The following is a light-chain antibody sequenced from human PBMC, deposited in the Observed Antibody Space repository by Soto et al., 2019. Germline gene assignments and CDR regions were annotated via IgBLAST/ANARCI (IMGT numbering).Light chain of an antibody. CDR1: DIGSKS. J-gene: IGLJ1*01. CDR2: DDS. V-gene: IGLV3-21*02. CDR3: SSYGGSNNYV. Sequence: SYELTQPPSVSVAPGQTARITCGGNDIGSKSVHWYQQKPGQAPVLVVYDDSDRPSGVPDRFSGSKSGNTASLTVSGLQAEDEADYYCSSYGGSNNYVFGTGTKLTVL.